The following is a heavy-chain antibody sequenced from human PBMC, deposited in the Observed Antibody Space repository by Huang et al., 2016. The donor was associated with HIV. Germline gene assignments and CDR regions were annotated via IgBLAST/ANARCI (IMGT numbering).Heavy chain of an antibody. V-gene: IGHV4-61*09. Sequence: VQLQESGPGLVKPSQTLFLSCNVSGASIAGGSYFWNWIRQPAGGGLEGIGHIYTTGITDYNPALKSRVAVSSDTSKNQFSLMLGSVTAADTAVYFCARGRVTSSGVVQSYDYWGQGSLVTVSS. CDR3: ARGRVTSSGVVQSYDY. J-gene: IGHJ4*02. CDR1: GASIAGGSYF. CDR2: IYTTGIT. D-gene: IGHD3-3*01.